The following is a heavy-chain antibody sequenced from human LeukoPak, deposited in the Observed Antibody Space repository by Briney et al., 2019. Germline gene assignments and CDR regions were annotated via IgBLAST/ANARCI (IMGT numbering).Heavy chain of an antibody. J-gene: IGHJ4*02. V-gene: IGHV3-20*01. Sequence: TGGSLRVSCAASGFTFDDYGMSWGCQAPGEGLGWVSGINWNGGSTGYADSVKGRFTTSRDNAKNSLYLQMNSLRAEHTALYHCARAPVAYGGGDCYAPDDYWGQGTLVTVSS. CDR1: GFTFDDYG. D-gene: IGHD2-21*02. CDR2: INWNGGST. CDR3: ARAPVAYGGGDCYAPDDY.